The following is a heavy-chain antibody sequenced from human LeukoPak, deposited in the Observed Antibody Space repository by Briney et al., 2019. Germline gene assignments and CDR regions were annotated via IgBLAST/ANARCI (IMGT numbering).Heavy chain of an antibody. J-gene: IGHJ4*02. V-gene: IGHV4-61*02. CDR3: ARHCGGACELGNFDY. CDR2: IYTSGST. Sequence: SETLSLTCTVSGGSISSGSYYWSWIRQPAGKGLEWIGRIYTSGSTNYNPSLKSRVTISADTSKNQFSLKLSSVTAADTAVYYCARHCGGACELGNFDYWGQGTLVTVSS. D-gene: IGHD2-21*02. CDR1: GGSISSGSYY.